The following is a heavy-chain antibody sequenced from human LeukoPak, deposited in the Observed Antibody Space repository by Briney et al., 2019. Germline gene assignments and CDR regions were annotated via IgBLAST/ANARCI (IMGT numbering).Heavy chain of an antibody. CDR1: GGSISTYY. D-gene: IGHD4-23*01. Sequence: PSETLSLTCTVSGGSISTYYWSWIRQPPGKGLEWIGYIYYSGSTNYNPSLKRRVTTSVDTSKNQFSLKLSSVTAADTAVYYCARDTGTVVDYWGQGTLVTVSS. CDR3: ARDTGTVVDY. CDR2: IYYSGST. V-gene: IGHV4-59*01. J-gene: IGHJ4*02.